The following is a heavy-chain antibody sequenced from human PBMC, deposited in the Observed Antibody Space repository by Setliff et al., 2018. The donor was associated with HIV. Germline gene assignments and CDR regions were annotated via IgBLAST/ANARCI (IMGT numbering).Heavy chain of an antibody. J-gene: IGHJ3*01. V-gene: IGHV4-39*07. CDR3: ASDYSSRHDAFDL. CDR2: IYYTGST. D-gene: IGHD6-13*01. CDR1: GDSISNSNYY. Sequence: PSETLSLTCTVSGDSISNSNYYWGWIRQAPGKGLEWIGSIYYTGSTDYNPSLRSRVSLSVDTSKNQFSLKVRSVTAADTAVYYCASDYSSRHDAFDLWGQGTVVTVSS.